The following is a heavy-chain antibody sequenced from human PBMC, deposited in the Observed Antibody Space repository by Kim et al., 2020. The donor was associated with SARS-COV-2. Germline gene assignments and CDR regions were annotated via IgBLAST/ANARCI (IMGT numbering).Heavy chain of an antibody. J-gene: IGHJ5*02. CDR3: ARGGVVTAAWGFDP. CDR1: GFTFSSYW. D-gene: IGHD2-21*02. V-gene: IGHV3-74*01. Sequence: GGSLRLSCAASGFTFSSYWMHWVRQAPGKGLVWVSRINSDGSSTSYADSVKGRFTISRDNAKNTLYLQMNSLRAEDTAVYYCARGGVVTAAWGFDPWGQGTLVTVSS. CDR2: INSDGSST.